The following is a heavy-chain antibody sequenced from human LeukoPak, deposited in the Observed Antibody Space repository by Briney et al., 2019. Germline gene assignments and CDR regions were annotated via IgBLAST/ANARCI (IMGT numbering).Heavy chain of an antibody. V-gene: IGHV4-39*01. J-gene: IGHJ2*01. Sequence: PSETLSLTCTVSRGSISSGTSYWGWIRQPPGKGLEWIGSIFYGGSTYYNPSLKSRVTMSVDMSKNQFSLKLSSVAAADTAVYYCARHGRVEGYFDPWGRGTLVTVSS. CDR1: RGSISSGTSY. D-gene: IGHD1-1*01. CDR3: ARHGRVEGYFDP. CDR2: IFYGGST.